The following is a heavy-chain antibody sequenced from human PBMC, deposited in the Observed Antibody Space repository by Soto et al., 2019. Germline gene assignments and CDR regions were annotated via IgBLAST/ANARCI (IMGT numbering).Heavy chain of an antibody. Sequence: SETLSLTCTVSGGSISSYYWSWIRQPPGKGLEWIGYIYYSGSTNYNPSLKSRVTISVDTSKNQFSLKLSSVTAADTAVYYCARDGGWDSNYNWFDPWGQGTLVTVSS. V-gene: IGHV4-59*01. CDR1: GGSISSYY. J-gene: IGHJ5*02. D-gene: IGHD4-4*01. CDR2: IYYSGST. CDR3: ARDGGWDSNYNWFDP.